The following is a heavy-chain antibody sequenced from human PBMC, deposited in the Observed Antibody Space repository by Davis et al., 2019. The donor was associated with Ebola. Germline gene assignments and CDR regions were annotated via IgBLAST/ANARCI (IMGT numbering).Heavy chain of an antibody. J-gene: IGHJ6*04. CDR2: ISYDGSNK. CDR3: ARGIREQLVRYYYYGMDV. Sequence: PGGSLRLSCAASGFTFSSYGMHWVRQAPGKGLEWVAVISYDGSNKYYADSVKGRFTISRDNSKNTLYLQMNSLRAEDTAVYYCARGIREQLVRYYYYGMDVWGKGTTVTVSS. V-gene: IGHV3-30*03. CDR1: GFTFSSYG. D-gene: IGHD6-13*01.